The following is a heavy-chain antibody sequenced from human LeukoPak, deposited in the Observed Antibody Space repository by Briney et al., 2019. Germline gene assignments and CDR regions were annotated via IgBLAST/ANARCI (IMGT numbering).Heavy chain of an antibody. CDR3: ATQDRDGYNYVGTQIFDY. CDR1: GFTFSSHA. CDR2: ISGSGGST. J-gene: IGHJ4*02. V-gene: IGHV3-23*01. Sequence: GGSLRLSCAASGFTFSSHAMSWVRQAPGKGLEWVSTISGSGGSTYYADSVKGRFTTSRDNSKNTLYLQMNSLRAEDTAVYYCATQDRDGYNYVGTQIFDYWGQGTLVTVSS. D-gene: IGHD5-24*01.